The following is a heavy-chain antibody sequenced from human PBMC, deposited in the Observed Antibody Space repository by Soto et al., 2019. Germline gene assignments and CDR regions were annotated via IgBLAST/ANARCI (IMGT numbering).Heavy chain of an antibody. V-gene: IGHV4-59*08. CDR3: ARHLYTPGSYFDY. CDR2: IYYSGST. CDR1: RGSIISYY. Sequence: SETLSLTCTVSRGSIISYYWSWIRQPPGKGLEWIGYIYYSGSTNYNPSLKSRVTISVDTSKNQVSLKLSSVIATDTAAFYCARHLYTPGSYFDYWGQGTLVTVSS. J-gene: IGHJ4*02. D-gene: IGHD2-2*02.